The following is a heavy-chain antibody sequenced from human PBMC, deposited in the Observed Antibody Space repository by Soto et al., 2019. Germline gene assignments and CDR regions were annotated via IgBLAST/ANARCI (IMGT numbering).Heavy chain of an antibody. Sequence: GGSLRLSCAASGFTFSSYWMSWVRQAPGKGLEWVANIKQDGSEKYYVDSVKGRFTISRDNAKNSLYLQMNSLRAEDTAVYYCARDYGEVGDAFDIWGQGTMVTVSS. D-gene: IGHD3-16*01. CDR3: ARDYGEVGDAFDI. J-gene: IGHJ3*02. V-gene: IGHV3-7*03. CDR2: IKQDGSEK. CDR1: GFTFSSYW.